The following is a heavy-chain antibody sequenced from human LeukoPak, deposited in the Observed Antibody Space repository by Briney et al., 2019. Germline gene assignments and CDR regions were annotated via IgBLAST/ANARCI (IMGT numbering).Heavy chain of an antibody. CDR1: GFTFSRYG. J-gene: IGHJ4*02. V-gene: IGHV3-23*01. Sequence: GGSLRLSCAASGFTFSRYGMSWVRQAPGKGLEWVSAITGSGGSTYYADSVKGRFTISRDNSKNTLYLQINSLRAEDTAVYYCAKDHLPGIVVADRDYWGQGTLVTVSS. D-gene: IGHD6-19*01. CDR3: AKDHLPGIVVADRDY. CDR2: ITGSGGST.